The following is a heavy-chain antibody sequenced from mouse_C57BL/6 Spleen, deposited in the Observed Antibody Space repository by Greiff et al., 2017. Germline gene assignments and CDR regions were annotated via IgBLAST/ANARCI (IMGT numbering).Heavy chain of an antibody. D-gene: IGHD2-3*01. CDR2: IDPSDSET. V-gene: IGHV1-52*01. J-gene: IGHJ4*01. Sequence: VQLQQPGAELVRPGSSVKLSCKASGYTFTSYWMHWVKQRPIQGLEWIGNIDPSDSETHYNQKFKDKATLTVDKSSSTAYMQLSSLTSEDSAVYYCARYDGYYVGAMDDWGQGTSVTVSS. CDR3: ARYDGYYVGAMDD. CDR1: GYTFTSYW.